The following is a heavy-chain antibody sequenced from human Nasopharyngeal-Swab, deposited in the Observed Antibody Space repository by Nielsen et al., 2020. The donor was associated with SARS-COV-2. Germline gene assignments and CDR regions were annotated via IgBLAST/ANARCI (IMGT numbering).Heavy chain of an antibody. CDR3: AHRPSSSSGQDWFDP. V-gene: IGHV2-5*02. D-gene: IGHD6-6*01. CDR1: GFSLSTSGVG. CDR2: IYWDDDK. J-gene: IGHJ5*02. Sequence: SGPTLVKPTQTGTLTCTFSGFSLSTSGVGVGGTRQPPGKALEWLALIYWDDDKRYSPSLKSRLTITKDTSKNQVVLTMTNMDPVDTATYYCAHRPSSSSGQDWFDPWGQGTLVTVSS.